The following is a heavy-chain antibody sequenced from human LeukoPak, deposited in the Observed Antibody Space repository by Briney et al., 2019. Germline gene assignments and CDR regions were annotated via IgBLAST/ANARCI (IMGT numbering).Heavy chain of an antibody. D-gene: IGHD2-21*02. CDR1: AGTCSAYY. J-gene: IGHJ5*02. CDR2: INHSGST. Sequence: KTSVTLSFTSAGDAGTCSAYYWSWIRQPPGKGLKWIGEINHSGSTNYNPSLKSRVTISVDTSKNQFSLKLSSVTAADTAVYYCAREEVTGWFDPWGQGTLVTVSS. V-gene: IGHV4-34*01. CDR3: AREEVTGWFDP.